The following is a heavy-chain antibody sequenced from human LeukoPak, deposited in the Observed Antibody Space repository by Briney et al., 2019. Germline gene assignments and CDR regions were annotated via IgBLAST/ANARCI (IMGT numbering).Heavy chain of an antibody. V-gene: IGHV3-30*18. CDR2: ESYDGSNK. CDR3: VKDWGNWGYGYYFDH. CDR1: GFTFSTYG. D-gene: IGHD7-27*01. Sequence: GGSLRLSCAASGFTFSTYGMHWVRQAPGKGLEWVAVESYDGSNKYYADSVKGRFTISRDNSKNTLYLQMNSLRAEDTAVYYCVKDWGNWGYGYYFDHWGQGTLVTVSS. J-gene: IGHJ4*02.